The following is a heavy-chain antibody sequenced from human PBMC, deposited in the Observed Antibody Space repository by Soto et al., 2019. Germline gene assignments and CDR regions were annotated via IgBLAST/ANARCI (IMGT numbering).Heavy chain of an antibody. J-gene: IGHJ2*01. D-gene: IGHD6-13*01. CDR2: IWNDGTKE. CDR3: VRGIPSQYRSNWLYWYFDL. V-gene: IGHV3-33*01. CDR1: GFVYSTYA. Sequence: VQLVESGGGVVQPGRSLRLSCAASGFVYSTYAMHWVRLSPGKGLEWVALIWNDGTKEYYVDSVKGRFTISRDNSQNTRNLQIDSLRAEDTAVYCCVRGIPSQYRSNWLYWYFDLWGRGTQVTVSS.